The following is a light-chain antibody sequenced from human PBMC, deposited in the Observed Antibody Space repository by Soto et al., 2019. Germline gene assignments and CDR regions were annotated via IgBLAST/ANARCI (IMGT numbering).Light chain of an antibody. V-gene: IGLV2-8*01. CDR1: SSDVGGYNY. CDR2: EVS. Sequence: QSLLTQPPSPSGSHGQSGTISCTGTSSDVGGYNYVSWYQQHPGKAPKLMIYEVSKRPSGVPDRFAGSKSGNTAALTVSGLQAEDEADYYCSSYAGSNILLFGGGTK. J-gene: IGLJ2*01. CDR3: SSYAGSNILL.